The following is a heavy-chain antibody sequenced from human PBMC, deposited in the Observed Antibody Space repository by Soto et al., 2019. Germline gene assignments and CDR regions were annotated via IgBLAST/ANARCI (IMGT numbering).Heavy chain of an antibody. CDR3: ARDPSSSCYDY. CDR1: GFTFSSYG. V-gene: IGHV3-33*01. Sequence: PGGSLRLSCAASGFTFSSYGMHWVRQAPGKGLEWVAVIWYDGSNKYYADSVKGRFTISRDNSKNTLYLQMNSLRAEDTAIYYCARDPSSSCYDYWGQGTLVTVSS. CDR2: IWYDGSNK. J-gene: IGHJ4*02. D-gene: IGHD6-13*01.